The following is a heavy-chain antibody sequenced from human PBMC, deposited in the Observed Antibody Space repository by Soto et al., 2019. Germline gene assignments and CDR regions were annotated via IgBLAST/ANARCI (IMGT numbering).Heavy chain of an antibody. J-gene: IGHJ4*02. CDR3: ARLRPPQLRYFDWLLYYFDY. Sequence: PGESLKISCKGSGYSFTSYWIGWVRQMPGKGLEWMGIIYPGDSDTRYSPSFQGQVTISADKSISTAYLQWSSLKASDTAMYYCARLRPPQLRYFDWLLYYFDYWGQGTLVTVSS. CDR2: IYPGDSDT. CDR1: GYSFTSYW. D-gene: IGHD3-9*01. V-gene: IGHV5-51*01.